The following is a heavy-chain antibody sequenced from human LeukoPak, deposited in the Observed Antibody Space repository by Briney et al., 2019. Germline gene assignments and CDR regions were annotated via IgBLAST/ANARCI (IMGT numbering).Heavy chain of an antibody. CDR2: IRSNGDTT. Sequence: QAGGSLRLSCAASGFTFSSIAMTWVRQAPGKGLEWVSSIRSNGDTTYNADSVKGRFTISRDNSKNTLYLQVNSLRVEDTAIYYCAKGQELDDGVFDSWGQGTLVTVSS. J-gene: IGHJ4*02. CDR1: GFTFSSIA. V-gene: IGHV3-23*01. CDR3: AKGQELDDGVFDS. D-gene: IGHD1-1*01.